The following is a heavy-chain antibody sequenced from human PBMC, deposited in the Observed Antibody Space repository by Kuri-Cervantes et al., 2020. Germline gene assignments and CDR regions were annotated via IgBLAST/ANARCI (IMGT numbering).Heavy chain of an antibody. CDR2: IWYDGSNK. D-gene: IGHD6-19*01. CDR3: AREGIAVAGYYFDY. V-gene: IGHV3-33*08. J-gene: IGHJ4*02. Sequence: GESLKISCAASGLTFSTYAMHWVRQAPGKGLEWVAVIWYDGSNKYYADSVKGRFTISRDNSKNTLYLQMNSLRAEDTAVYYCAREGIAVAGYYFDYWGQGTLVTVSS. CDR1: GLTFSTYA.